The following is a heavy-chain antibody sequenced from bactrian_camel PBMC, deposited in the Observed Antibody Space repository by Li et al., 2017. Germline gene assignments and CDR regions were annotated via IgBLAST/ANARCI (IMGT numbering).Heavy chain of an antibody. CDR2: LGDDGST. Sequence: HVQLVESGGGSAQIGGSLRLSCVVSGDHRMVAWFRQAPGTTREGVAGLGDDGSTSYAEFAEGRFTISKDSKNTFYLQMNQLKPEDTAMYYCAAGRSYGGSWCVFSHLTDFGTWGQGTQVTVS. CDR3: AAGRSYGGSWCVFSHLTDFGT. J-gene: IGHJ6*01. CDR1: GDHRM. V-gene: IGHV3S53*01. D-gene: IGHD6*01.